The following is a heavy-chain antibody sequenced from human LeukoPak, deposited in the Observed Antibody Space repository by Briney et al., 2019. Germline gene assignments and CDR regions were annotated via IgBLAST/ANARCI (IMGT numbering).Heavy chain of an antibody. CDR1: GFTFSSYA. J-gene: IGHJ4*02. Sequence: PGGSLRLSXAASGFTFSSYAMGWVRQAPGKGLEWVSAITARGGNTYYADSVKGRFTISRDNSKNTLYLQVNSLRAEDTAVYYCAKGTGYSYGRYYFDYWGQGTLVTVSS. D-gene: IGHD5-18*01. V-gene: IGHV3-23*01. CDR2: ITARGGNT. CDR3: AKGTGYSYGRYYFDY.